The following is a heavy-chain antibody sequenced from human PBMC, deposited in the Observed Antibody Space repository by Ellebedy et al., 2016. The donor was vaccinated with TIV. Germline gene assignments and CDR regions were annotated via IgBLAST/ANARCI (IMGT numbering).Heavy chain of an antibody. V-gene: IGHV1-24*01. Sequence: AASVKVSCKVSGYTLTELSMHWVRQAPGKGLEWMGGFDPEDGETIYAQKFQGRVTMTEDTSTDTAYMELSSLRSDDTAVYYCATKSWVAAAGHRASYGMDVWGQGTTVTVSS. CDR3: ATKSWVAAAGHRASYGMDV. CDR1: GYTLTELS. J-gene: IGHJ6*02. CDR2: FDPEDGET. D-gene: IGHD6-13*01.